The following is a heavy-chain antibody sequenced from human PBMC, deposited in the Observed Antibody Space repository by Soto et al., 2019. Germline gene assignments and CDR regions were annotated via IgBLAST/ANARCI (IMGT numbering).Heavy chain of an antibody. D-gene: IGHD2-15*01. V-gene: IGHV4-59*01. CDR2: TYHRGST. CDR1: GVSISSYF. CDR3: ARIGGYHGPLDY. J-gene: IGHJ4*02. Sequence: LSLTCSVSGVSISSYFWSWIRQPPGRGLEWIGYTYHRGSTNYSPSLKSRVAISLDTSENQFSLKVSSVTAADTAVYYCARIGGYHGPLDYWGQGTPVTVSS.